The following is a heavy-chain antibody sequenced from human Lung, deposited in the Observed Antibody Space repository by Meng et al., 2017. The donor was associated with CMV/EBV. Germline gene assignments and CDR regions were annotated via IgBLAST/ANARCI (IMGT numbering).Heavy chain of an antibody. CDR2: IRNDATNK. J-gene: IGHJ4*02. CDR3: VQTFGANLDYFDY. CDR1: GVTFSRYG. D-gene: IGHD3-10*01. Sequence: GGSXRLSCAVSGVTFSRYGMHWVRQAPGKGLEWVAFIRNDATNKFYADSVKGRFSISRDNSKNTLFLQMSPLRVEDTAVYYCVQTFGANLDYFDYWGQGTLVTVSS. V-gene: IGHV3-30*02.